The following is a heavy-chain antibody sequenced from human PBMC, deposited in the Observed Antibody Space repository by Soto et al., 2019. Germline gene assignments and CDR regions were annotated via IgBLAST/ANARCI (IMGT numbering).Heavy chain of an antibody. CDR2: ISGSGGST. D-gene: IGHD3-3*01. CDR3: AKDRSLTYYDFWSGYDY. V-gene: IGHV3-23*01. J-gene: IGHJ4*02. CDR1: GFTFSSYA. Sequence: GGSLRLSCAASGFTFSSYAMSWVRQAPGKGLEWVSAISGSGGSTYYADSVKGRFTISRDNSKNTLYLQMNSLRAEDTAVYYCAKDRSLTYYDFWSGYDYWGQGTLVTVSS.